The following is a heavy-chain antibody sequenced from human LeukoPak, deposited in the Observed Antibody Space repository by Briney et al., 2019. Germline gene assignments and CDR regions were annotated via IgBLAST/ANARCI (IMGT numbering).Heavy chain of an antibody. V-gene: IGHV1-2*02. CDR1: GYTFTDYY. Sequence: ASVKVSCKASGYTFTDYYMHWVRQAPGQGLEWMGWINPNSGGTNFAQKFQGRVAMTRDTSISTAYMELGSLRSDDTAVYFCARARWQLVPYFDSWGQGTLVTVSS. D-gene: IGHD6-6*01. CDR3: ARARWQLVPYFDS. J-gene: IGHJ4*02. CDR2: INPNSGGT.